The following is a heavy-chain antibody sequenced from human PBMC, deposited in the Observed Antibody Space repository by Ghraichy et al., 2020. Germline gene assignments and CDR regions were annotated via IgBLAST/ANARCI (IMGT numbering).Heavy chain of an antibody. CDR2: IYYSGST. Sequence: SETLSLTCTVSGGSISSCSYYWGWIRQPPGKGLEWIGSIYYSGSTYYNPSLKSRVTISVDTSKNQFSLKLSSVTAADTAVYYCARHLNHYSGYDDFDYWGQGTLVTVSS. CDR3: ARHLNHYSGYDDFDY. J-gene: IGHJ4*02. D-gene: IGHD5-12*01. V-gene: IGHV4-39*01. CDR1: GGSISSCSYY.